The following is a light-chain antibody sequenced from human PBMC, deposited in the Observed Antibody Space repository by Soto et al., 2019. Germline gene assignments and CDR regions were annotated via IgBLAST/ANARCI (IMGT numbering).Light chain of an antibody. Sequence: EIVFTQSPSTLSLSPGERATLSCRASQSVSSYLAWYQQKPGQAPRLLIYGASTRATGIPARFSGSGSGTEFTLIISSLQSEDSAVYYCQQYNSWRWTFGQGTKVDIK. V-gene: IGKV3-15*01. CDR2: GAS. CDR3: QQYNSWRWT. CDR1: QSVSSY. J-gene: IGKJ1*01.